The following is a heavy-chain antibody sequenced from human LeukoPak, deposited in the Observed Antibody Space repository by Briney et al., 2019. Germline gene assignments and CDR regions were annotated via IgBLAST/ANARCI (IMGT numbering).Heavy chain of an antibody. CDR3: AKDGPLGITTIFGVVIGLFDY. CDR2: IIPIFGTA. D-gene: IGHD3-3*01. V-gene: IGHV1-69*13. CDR1: GGTFSSYA. J-gene: IGHJ4*02. Sequence: GASVKVSCKASGGTFSSYAISWVRQAPGQGLEWMGGIIPIFGTANYAQTFQGRVTITADESTSTAYMELSSLRAEDTAVYYCAKDGPLGITTIFGVVIGLFDYWGQGTLVTVSS.